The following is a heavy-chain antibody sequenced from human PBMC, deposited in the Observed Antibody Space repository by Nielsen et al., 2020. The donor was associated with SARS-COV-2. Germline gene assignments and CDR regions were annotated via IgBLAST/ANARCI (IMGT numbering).Heavy chain of an antibody. D-gene: IGHD6-13*01. J-gene: IGHJ3*01. CDR1: GYSFTSYG. Sequence: ASVKVSCKASGYSFTSYGITWVRQAPGQGLEWMGWLSTQNGSTNFAQKFQGRVTVTTDTSTNTVYMELRSLRSDDTAVYYCARHTVYSSTWFAFDLWGQGTMVTVSS. CDR3: ARHTVYSSTWFAFDL. V-gene: IGHV1-18*01. CDR2: LSTQNGST.